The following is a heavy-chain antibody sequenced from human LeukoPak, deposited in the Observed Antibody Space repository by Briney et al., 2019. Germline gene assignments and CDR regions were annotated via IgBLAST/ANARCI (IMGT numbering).Heavy chain of an antibody. CDR3: ARSSSSRRDWFDP. V-gene: IGHV1-2*02. Sequence: ASVKVSCKASGYTFTGYYMHWVRQAAGQGLECMGWINPNSGGTNYAQKFQGRVTMTRDTSISTAYMELSRLRSAATAVYYCARSSSSRRDWFDPWGQGNLVTVSS. CDR2: INPNSGGT. CDR1: GYTFTGYY. J-gene: IGHJ5*02. D-gene: IGHD6-6*01.